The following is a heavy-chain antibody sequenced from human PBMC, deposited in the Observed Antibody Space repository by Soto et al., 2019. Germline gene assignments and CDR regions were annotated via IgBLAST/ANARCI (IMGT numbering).Heavy chain of an antibody. CDR1: GFTFSSYW. CDR3: ATDKGRSPLDY. D-gene: IGHD2-15*01. CDR2: IKHDGSDK. J-gene: IGHJ4*02. V-gene: IGHV3-7*01. Sequence: PGGSLRLSCAASGFTFSSYWMTWVRQAPGKGLEWVANIKHDGSDKYYADSVKGRFTISRDNAKNSLYLQMNSLRAEDKAVYYYATDKGRSPLDYWGQGTLVTVSS.